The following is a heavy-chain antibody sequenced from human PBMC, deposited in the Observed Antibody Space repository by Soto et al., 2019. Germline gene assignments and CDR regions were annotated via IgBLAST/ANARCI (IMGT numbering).Heavy chain of an antibody. D-gene: IGHD2-15*01. Sequence: VDLLESGGDRVQPGGSLRLACAASGFNFGDYAMTWVRLAPGKGLEWVSGISGSGTSTYYGLSVRGRFTVSRDNSEKMVYLQMDSLRAGDTGVYYCAKDEGALVVLAAGSWLGSWGQGTLVTVSS. J-gene: IGHJ5*01. CDR1: GFNFGDYA. V-gene: IGHV3-23*01. CDR3: AKDEGALVVLAAGSWLGS. CDR2: ISGSGTST.